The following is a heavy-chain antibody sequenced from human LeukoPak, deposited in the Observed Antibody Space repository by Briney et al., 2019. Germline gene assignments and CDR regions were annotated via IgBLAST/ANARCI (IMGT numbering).Heavy chain of an antibody. Sequence: ETLSLTCTVSGGSISSYFWSWIRQPAGKGLEWIGRIYTSGTTNYNTTLKSRLTMSVDTSKNQFSLRLSSVTAADTAVYYCAREDPLVAARGLDYWGQGTLVTVSS. CDR2: IYTSGTT. CDR1: GGSISSYF. D-gene: IGHD2-15*01. V-gene: IGHV4-4*07. J-gene: IGHJ4*02. CDR3: AREDPLVAARGLDY.